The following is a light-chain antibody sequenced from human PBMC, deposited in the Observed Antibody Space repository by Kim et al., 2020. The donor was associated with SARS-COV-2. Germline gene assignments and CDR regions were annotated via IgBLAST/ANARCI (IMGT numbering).Light chain of an antibody. CDR3: QKYYSVPWT. CDR1: QGISNY. V-gene: IGKV1-27*01. J-gene: IGKJ1*01. Sequence: ASVGDRVTITCRASQGISNYVAWYQQKPGKVPKLLIYAASTLQSGVPSRFSGSGSGTDFTLTISSLQPEDVASYYCQKYYSVPWTFGQGTKVDIK. CDR2: AAS.